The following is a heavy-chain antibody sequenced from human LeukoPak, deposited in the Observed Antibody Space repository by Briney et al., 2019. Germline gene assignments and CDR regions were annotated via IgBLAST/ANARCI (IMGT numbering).Heavy chain of an antibody. CDR2: INPNSGGT. J-gene: IGHJ4*02. V-gene: IGHV1-2*02. D-gene: IGHD6-6*01. CDR3: ARGKGSSSGDLDY. Sequence: ASVKVSCKASGYTFTGYYMHWVRQAPGQGLEWMGWINPNSGGTNYAQKFQGRVTMTRDTSISTAYMELSRLRSDDTAVYYCARGKGSSSGDLDYWGQGTLVTVSS. CDR1: GYTFTGYY.